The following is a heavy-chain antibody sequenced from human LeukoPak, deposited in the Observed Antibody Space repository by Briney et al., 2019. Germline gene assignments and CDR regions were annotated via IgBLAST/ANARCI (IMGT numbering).Heavy chain of an antibody. J-gene: IGHJ1*01. Sequence: SETLSLTCAVYGGSFSGYYWSWIRQPPGKGLEWIGEINHSGSTNYNPSLKSRVTISVDTSKNQFSLKLSSVTAADTAVYCCARGPIVVVPAAIRRYFQHWGQGTLVTVSS. CDR3: ARGPIVVVPAAIRRYFQH. CDR1: GGSFSGYY. V-gene: IGHV4-34*01. CDR2: INHSGST. D-gene: IGHD2-2*02.